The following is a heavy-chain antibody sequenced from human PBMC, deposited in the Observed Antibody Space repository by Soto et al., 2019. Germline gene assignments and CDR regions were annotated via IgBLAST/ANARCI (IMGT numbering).Heavy chain of an antibody. V-gene: IGHV1-69*13. J-gene: IGHJ6*02. D-gene: IGHD3-22*01. CDR2: IIPIFGTA. CDR3: AKYYYDIRGYYSDYYYGMDF. Sequence: ASVKVACKASGGTFSSYAFSWVRQAPGQGLEWMGGIIPIFGTANYAQKFQGRVTITADESTSTAYMELSSLRSEDTAVYYCAKYYYDIRGYYSDYYYGMDFWGQGTTVTVS. CDR1: GGTFSSYA.